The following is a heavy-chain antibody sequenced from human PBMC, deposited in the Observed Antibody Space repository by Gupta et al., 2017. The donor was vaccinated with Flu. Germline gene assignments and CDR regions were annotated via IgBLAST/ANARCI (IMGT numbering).Heavy chain of an antibody. CDR1: GFTFSIYE. Sequence: EVQLVESGGGLVQPGGSLRLSCAASGFTFSIYEMNWVRQAPGKGLEWVSFISSSSNVYYADSVKGRFTISRDNAKNSLYLQMNSRRAEDTAVYYCARGHWDYWGQGTRGTDSS. J-gene: IGHJ4*02. CDR3: ARGHWDY. V-gene: IGHV3-48*03. CDR2: ISSSSNV.